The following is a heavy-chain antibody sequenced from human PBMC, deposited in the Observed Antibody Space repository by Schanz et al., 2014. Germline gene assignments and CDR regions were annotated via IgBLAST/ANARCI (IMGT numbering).Heavy chain of an antibody. Sequence: AQLVESGGGLVQPGRSLRLSCAASGFTFDNYAMHWVRQAPGKGLEWVSLIYSGGDTNYAGSVKGRFTISRDGSKNTLAPQMNSLRAEDTAVYYCARKTDSSGTGDYWGQGTLVTVSS. CDR2: IYSGGDT. J-gene: IGHJ4*02. V-gene: IGHV3-66*01. CDR3: ARKTDSSGTGDY. CDR1: GFTFDNYA. D-gene: IGHD6-19*01.